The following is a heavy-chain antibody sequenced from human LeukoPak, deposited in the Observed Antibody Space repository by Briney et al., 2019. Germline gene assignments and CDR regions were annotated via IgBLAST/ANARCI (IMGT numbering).Heavy chain of an antibody. D-gene: IGHD3-10*01. V-gene: IGHV1-18*04. CDR2: ISAYNGNT. J-gene: IGHJ4*02. Sequence: ASVKVSCKASGYTFTSYGISWVRQAPGQGLEWMGWISAYNGNTNYAQKLQGRVTMTTDTSTSTAYMELRSLRSDDTAVYNCARASMVRGVFDYWGQGTLVTVSS. CDR3: ARASMVRGVFDY. CDR1: GYTFTSYG.